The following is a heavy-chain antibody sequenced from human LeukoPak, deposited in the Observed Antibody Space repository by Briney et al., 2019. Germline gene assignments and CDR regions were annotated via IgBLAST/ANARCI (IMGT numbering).Heavy chain of an antibody. CDR3: ARDLGSPCSGGSCYTWDNYYYYGMDV. Sequence: GGSLRLSCAVSGFTFTNAWMSWVRQAPGKGLEWVSVIYSGGSTYYADSVKGRFTISRDNSKNTLYLQMNSLRAEDTAVYYCARDLGSPCSGGSCYTWDNYYYYGMDVWGQGTTVTVSS. CDR2: IYSGGST. D-gene: IGHD2-15*01. CDR1: GFTFTNAW. V-gene: IGHV3-53*01. J-gene: IGHJ6*02.